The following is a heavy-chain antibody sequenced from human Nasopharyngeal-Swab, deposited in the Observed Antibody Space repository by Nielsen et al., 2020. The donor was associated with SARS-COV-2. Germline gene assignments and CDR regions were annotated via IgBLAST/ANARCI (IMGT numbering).Heavy chain of an antibody. Sequence: SEPLSLTCTVSGGSISSGGDYWRWTRQHPGKGLEWIGYIYYSGSTYYNPSLKSRVTISVDTSKNQFSLKLSSLTAADTAVYYCARVFEAAAGLDYWGQGTLVTVSS. CDR3: ARVFEAAAGLDY. CDR1: GGSISSGGDY. CDR2: IYYSGST. J-gene: IGHJ4*02. D-gene: IGHD6-13*01. V-gene: IGHV4-30-4*02.